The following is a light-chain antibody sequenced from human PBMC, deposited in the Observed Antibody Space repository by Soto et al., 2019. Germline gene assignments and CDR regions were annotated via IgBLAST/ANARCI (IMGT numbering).Light chain of an antibody. CDR3: GSYASSTSYV. V-gene: IGLV2-14*01. Sequence: QSALTQPASGSGSPGQSITISCTGTSSDVGSYNSVSWYQQHPGKAPKLMIYEVSNRPSGISNRFSGSKSGNTASLTISGLQTEDEADYYCGSYASSTSYVFGTGTKVTVL. CDR1: SSDVGSYNS. J-gene: IGLJ1*01. CDR2: EVS.